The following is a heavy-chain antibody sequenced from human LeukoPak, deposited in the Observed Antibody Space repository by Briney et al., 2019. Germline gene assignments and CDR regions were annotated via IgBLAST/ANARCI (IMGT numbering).Heavy chain of an antibody. J-gene: IGHJ4*02. Sequence: GGSLRLSCAASAFTFSRYGMHWVRQAPGKGLEWVAFIQYDGSQKYYADSVKGRFTISRDNPKNTVSLQMNSLRTEDTAVYFCAREGSRLVIHAFDIWGQGSLVTVSS. CDR1: AFTFSRYG. V-gene: IGHV3-30*02. D-gene: IGHD2-21*01. CDR3: AREGSRLVIHAFDI. CDR2: IQYDGSQK.